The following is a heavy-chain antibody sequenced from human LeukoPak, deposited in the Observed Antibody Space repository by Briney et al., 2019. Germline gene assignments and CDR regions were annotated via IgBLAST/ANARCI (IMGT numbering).Heavy chain of an antibody. J-gene: IGHJ4*02. CDR3: AKDSRRTSGWYYFDY. CDR1: GFTFSSYD. V-gene: IGHV3-23*01. Sequence: PGGSLRLSCAASGFTFSSYDMGWVRQAPGKGLEWVSAISDSGTRTYYADSVRGRFTISRDKFKNTLYLHMNSLRGEDTAVYYCAKDSRRTSGWYYFDYWGKETLVTVSS. D-gene: IGHD6-19*01. CDR2: ISDSGTRT.